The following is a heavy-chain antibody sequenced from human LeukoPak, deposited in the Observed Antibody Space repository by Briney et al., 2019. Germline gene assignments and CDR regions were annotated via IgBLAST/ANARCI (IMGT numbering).Heavy chain of an antibody. Sequence: ASVKVSCKVSGYTLTELSMHWVRQAPGKGLEWMGGFDPEDGETIYAQKFQGRVTMTEDTSTDTAYMELSSLRSEDTAVYYCATSVLRFLEWLLVAYSGYYYYGMDVWGQGTTVTVSS. CDR3: ATSVLRFLEWLLVAYSGYYYYGMDV. J-gene: IGHJ6*02. CDR2: FDPEDGET. V-gene: IGHV1-24*01. CDR1: GYTLTELS. D-gene: IGHD3-3*01.